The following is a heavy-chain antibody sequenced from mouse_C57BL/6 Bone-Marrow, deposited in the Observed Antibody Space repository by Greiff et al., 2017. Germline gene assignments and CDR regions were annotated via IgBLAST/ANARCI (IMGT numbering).Heavy chain of an antibody. CDR3: ARGIYYDYDVDY. D-gene: IGHD2-4*01. CDR1: GYTFTSYC. J-gene: IGHJ2*01. Sequence: VQLQQPGAELVKPGASVKLSCKASGYTFTSYCMHWVKQSPGQGLEWIGMIHPNSGSTNYNEKFKSKATLTVDKSSSTAYMQLSSLTSEDSAVYSCARGIYYDYDVDYWGQGTTLTVSS. CDR2: IHPNSGST. V-gene: IGHV1-64*01.